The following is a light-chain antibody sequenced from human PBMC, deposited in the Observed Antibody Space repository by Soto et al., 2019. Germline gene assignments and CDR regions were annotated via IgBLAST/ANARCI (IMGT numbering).Light chain of an antibody. CDR2: KAS. CDR3: QQYNDSFPYT. Sequence: DIPMTQSPSTLSASVGDRVTITCRASQSIITWLAWYQKKPGTAPKLLIYKASTLENGVPSRFSGSRTGTEFTLTVSSLQPDAFETYYCQQYNDSFPYTFGQGTKLEIK. CDR1: QSIITW. J-gene: IGKJ2*01. V-gene: IGKV1-5*03.